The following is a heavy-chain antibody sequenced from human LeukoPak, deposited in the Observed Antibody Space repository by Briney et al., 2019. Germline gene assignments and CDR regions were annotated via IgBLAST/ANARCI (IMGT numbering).Heavy chain of an antibody. D-gene: IGHD3-10*01. Sequence: SETLSLTCPVSGGSISSYYWSWIRQPPGKGLEWIGYIYYSGSTNYNPSLKSRVTISVDTSKNQFSLKLSSVTAADTAVYYCAREEYYYGSRLYGMDVWGQGTTVTVSS. J-gene: IGHJ6*02. CDR2: IYYSGST. CDR1: GGSISSYY. V-gene: IGHV4-59*01. CDR3: AREEYYYGSRLYGMDV.